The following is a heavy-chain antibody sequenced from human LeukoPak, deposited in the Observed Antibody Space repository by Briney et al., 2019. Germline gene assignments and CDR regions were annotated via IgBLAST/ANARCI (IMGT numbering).Heavy chain of an antibody. CDR3: AREGWLRSSDYYYYGMDV. Sequence: ASVKVSCKASGGTFSSYAISWVRQAPGQGLEWMGWMNPNSGNTGYAQKFQGRVTMTRNTSISTAYMELSSLRSEDTAVYYCAREGWLRSSDYYYYGMDVWGQGTTVTVSS. CDR1: GGTFSSYA. CDR2: MNPNSGNT. V-gene: IGHV1-8*02. D-gene: IGHD5-24*01. J-gene: IGHJ6*02.